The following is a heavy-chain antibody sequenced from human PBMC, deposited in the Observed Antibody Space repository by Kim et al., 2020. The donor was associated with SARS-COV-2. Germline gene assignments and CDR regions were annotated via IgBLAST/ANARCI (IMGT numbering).Heavy chain of an antibody. CDR2: ISYSGNS. CDR1: GGSIRSGGKF. CDR3: ARGQPLVY. J-gene: IGHJ4*02. V-gene: IGHV4-31*03. D-gene: IGHD2-2*01. Sequence: SETLSLTCSVSGGSIRSGGKFWTWIRQHPAKGLEWIGYISYSGNSHYSPSLRSRVSISLQTSENQFSLELTSVTAAATALYYCARGQPLVYWGPGTLFTV.